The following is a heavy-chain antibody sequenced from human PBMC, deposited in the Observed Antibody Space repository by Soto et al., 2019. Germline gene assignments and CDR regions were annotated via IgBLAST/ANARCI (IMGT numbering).Heavy chain of an antibody. V-gene: IGHV3-33*01. CDR3: ARDAPRYCSGGSCSGNFDY. Sequence: PGGSLRLSCAASGFAFSSYGMHWVRQAPGKGLEWVAVIWYDGSNKYYADSVKGRLTISRDNSKNTLYLQMNSLRAEDTAVYYCARDAPRYCSGGSCSGNFDYWGQGTLVTVFS. D-gene: IGHD2-15*01. J-gene: IGHJ4*02. CDR2: IWYDGSNK. CDR1: GFAFSSYG.